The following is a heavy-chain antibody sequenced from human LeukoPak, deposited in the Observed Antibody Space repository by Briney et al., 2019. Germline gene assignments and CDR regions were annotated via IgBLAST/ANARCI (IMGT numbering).Heavy chain of an antibody. CDR3: ASSQRYFDWLFDY. V-gene: IGHV5-51*01. D-gene: IGHD3-9*01. CDR2: IFPGDSDT. CDR1: GYTFTSNW. J-gene: IGHJ4*02. Sequence: GESLKISCKGSGYTFTSNWIGWVRQMPGKGLEWMGLIFPGDSDTRYGPSFQGQVTISADKSISTAYLQWSSLKASDTAMYYCASSQRYFDWLFDYWGQGTLVTVSS.